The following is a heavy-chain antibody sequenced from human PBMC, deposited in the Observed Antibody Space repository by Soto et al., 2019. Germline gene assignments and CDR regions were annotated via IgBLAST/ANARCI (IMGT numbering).Heavy chain of an antibody. CDR2: INHSGST. D-gene: IGHD2-15*01. CDR1: GGSFSGYY. Sequence: SETLSLTCAVYGGSFSGYYWSWIRQPPGKGLEWIGEINHSGSTNYNPSLKSRVTISLDTSKNQFSLKLSAVTAAGTAVYYCARAHYSCSGGSCYTPAYFDYWGQGTLVTVSS. J-gene: IGHJ4*02. CDR3: ARAHYSCSGGSCYTPAYFDY. V-gene: IGHV4-34*01.